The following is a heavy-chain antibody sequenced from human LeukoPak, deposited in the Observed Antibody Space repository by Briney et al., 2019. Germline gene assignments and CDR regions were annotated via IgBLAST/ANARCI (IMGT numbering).Heavy chain of an antibody. Sequence: GASVKVSCKVSGYTLTEIAVHWARQAPGEGLEWMGTFDPEEPQTLYAQRFQDRVTMTEDISTDTVYMELTSLTSEDTAVYFCASHPDGSGSYLDHWGQGTLVTVSS. D-gene: IGHD3-10*01. CDR2: FDPEEPQT. J-gene: IGHJ4*02. CDR1: GYTLTEIA. CDR3: ASHPDGSGSYLDH. V-gene: IGHV1-24*01.